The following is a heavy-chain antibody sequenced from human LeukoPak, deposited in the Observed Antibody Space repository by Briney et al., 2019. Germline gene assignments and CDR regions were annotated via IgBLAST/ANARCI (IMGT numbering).Heavy chain of an antibody. CDR3: AKGDSGHDSIFHPPGAFDS. CDR2: TNWDGTNT. J-gene: IGHJ4*02. Sequence: PGGSLRLSCVASGFTFDDYAMHWVRQAPGKGLEWVCLTNWDGTNTLCAGSVKGRFTTSRDNNKSSLFLQMNSLKPEDTALYYCAKGDSGHDSIFHPPGAFDSWGQGTLVTVSS. D-gene: IGHD3-22*01. V-gene: IGHV3-43D*03. CDR1: GFTFDDYA.